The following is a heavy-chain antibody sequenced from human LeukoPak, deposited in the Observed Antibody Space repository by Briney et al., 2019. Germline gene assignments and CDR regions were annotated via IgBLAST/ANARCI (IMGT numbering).Heavy chain of an antibody. CDR3: ARDSSSGYYTFDY. J-gene: IGHJ4*02. CDR2: IYYSGGT. Sequence: PSETLSLTCTVSGGSISSYYWSWIRQPPGKGLEWIGYIYYSGGTNYNPSLKSRVTISVDTSKNQFSLKLRSVTAADTALYYCARDSSSGYYTFDYWGQGTRVTVSS. D-gene: IGHD3-22*01. CDR1: GGSISSYY. V-gene: IGHV4-59*01.